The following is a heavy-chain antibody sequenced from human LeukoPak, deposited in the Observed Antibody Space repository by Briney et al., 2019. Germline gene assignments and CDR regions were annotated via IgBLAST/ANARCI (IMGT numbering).Heavy chain of an antibody. V-gene: IGHV1-69*13. CDR1: GGTFSSYA. CDR2: IIPIFGTA. J-gene: IGHJ4*02. CDR3: ARDFRSSSSHYYLDY. Sequence: SVKVSCKASGGTFSSYAISWVRQAPGQGLEWMGGIIPIFGTANYAQKFQGRVTITADESTSTAYMELSSLRSEDTAVYYCARDFRSSSSHYYLDYWGQGTLVTVSS. D-gene: IGHD6-6*01.